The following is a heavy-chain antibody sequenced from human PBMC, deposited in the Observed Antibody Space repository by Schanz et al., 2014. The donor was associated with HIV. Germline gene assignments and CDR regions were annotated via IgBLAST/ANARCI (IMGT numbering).Heavy chain of an antibody. V-gene: IGHV3-23*01. CDR3: AKVVRFAMVTAPYYFDS. J-gene: IGHJ4*02. Sequence: QLLESGGGLVQPGGLLRLSCAASGFTFSGFAMSWVRQTPGKGLEWVSTISGSDGDTYYADSVKGRFTISRDNSRNALYLQMNSLRAEDTAVYYCAKVVRFAMVTAPYYFDSWGQGTLVTVSS. D-gene: IGHD2-15*01. CDR2: ISGSDGDT. CDR1: GFTFSGFA.